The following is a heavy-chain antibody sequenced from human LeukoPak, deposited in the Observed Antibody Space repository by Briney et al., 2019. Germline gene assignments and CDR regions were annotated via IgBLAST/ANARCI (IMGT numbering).Heavy chain of an antibody. J-gene: IGHJ5*02. Sequence: PSETLSLTCTVSGDSISRYSYYWGWIRQPPGKGLEWIGSIYYSGSTYYNPSLKSRVTVSVDTSKNQFSLKLSSVTAADTAVYYCARHWALCGGDCYPTRVWFDPWGQGSLVTVSS. CDR3: ARHWALCGGDCYPTRVWFDP. CDR2: IYYSGST. V-gene: IGHV4-39*01. CDR1: GDSISRYSYY. D-gene: IGHD2-21*02.